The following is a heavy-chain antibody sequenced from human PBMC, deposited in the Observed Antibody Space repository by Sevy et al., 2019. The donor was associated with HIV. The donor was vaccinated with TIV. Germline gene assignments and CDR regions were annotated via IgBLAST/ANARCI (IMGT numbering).Heavy chain of an antibody. CDR3: ARDLYVGNSGSPVVY. CDR1: GFTFSNYW. CDR2: ISADGSDA. V-gene: IGHV3-74*01. Sequence: GGSLRLSCVGSGFTFSNYWMHWVRQVPGKGLMWVSYISADGSDASYADSVKGRFTISRDNAKNTLYLQLNRLRDEDTAVYYCARDLYVGNSGSPVVYWGQGTLVTVSS. J-gene: IGHJ4*02. D-gene: IGHD6-13*01.